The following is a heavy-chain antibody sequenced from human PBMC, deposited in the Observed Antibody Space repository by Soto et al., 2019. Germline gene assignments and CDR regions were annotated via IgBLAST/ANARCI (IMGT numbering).Heavy chain of an antibody. J-gene: IGHJ5*02. CDR3: AGGGGYYTTNSSSWSRWFDP. V-gene: IGHV4-34*01. CDR1: GGSFSGYY. CDR2: INHSGST. D-gene: IGHD6-13*01. Sequence: SETLSLTCAVYGGSFSGYYWSWIRQPPGKGLEWIGEINHSGSTNYNPSLKSRVTISVDTSKNQFSLKLSSVTAADTAVYYCAGGGGYYTTNSSSWSRWFDPWGQGTLVTVSS.